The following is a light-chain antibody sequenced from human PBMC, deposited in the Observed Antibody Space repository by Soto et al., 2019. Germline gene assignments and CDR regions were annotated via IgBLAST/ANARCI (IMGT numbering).Light chain of an antibody. CDR2: GAS. V-gene: IGKV3-20*01. CDR3: QQYSSLWT. Sequence: EIVLTQSPGTPSLSPGERSPLSCRTSQSVSNNYLAWYQQKPGQAPRLLIYGASSRATGIPDRFSGSGSGTVFTLSISRLEPEYFAVYYCQQYSSLWTFGQGTKVEI. CDR1: QSVSNNY. J-gene: IGKJ1*01.